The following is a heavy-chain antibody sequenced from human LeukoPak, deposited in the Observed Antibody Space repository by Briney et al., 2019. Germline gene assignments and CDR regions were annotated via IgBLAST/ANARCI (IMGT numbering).Heavy chain of an antibody. J-gene: IGHJ4*02. CDR3: AVSSSSGGDFDY. CDR2: IVPIFGTA. CDR1: GGTFISYA. V-gene: IGHV1-69*05. D-gene: IGHD6-6*01. Sequence: ASVKVSCKASGGTFISYAISWVRQAPGQGLEWMGGIVPIFGTANYAQKFQGRVTITTDESTSTAYMELSSLRSEDTAVYYCAVSSSSGGDFDYWGQGTLVTVSS.